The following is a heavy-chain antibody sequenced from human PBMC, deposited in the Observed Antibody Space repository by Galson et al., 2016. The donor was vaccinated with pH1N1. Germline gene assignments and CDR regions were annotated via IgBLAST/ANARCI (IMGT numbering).Heavy chain of an antibody. CDR1: GYTFTIYG. V-gene: IGHV1-18*01. J-gene: IGHJ3*02. D-gene: IGHD2/OR15-2a*01. CDR2: ISPYSGNT. CDR3: ARPLRQVSIPSEAFDI. Sequence: SVKVSCKASGYTFTIYGISWVRQAPGQGLEWMGWISPYSGNTKYAQKVQGRVTMTTEKSTGTSYMELRSLTSDDTAVYFCARPLRQVSIPSEAFDIWGQGTMVTVSA.